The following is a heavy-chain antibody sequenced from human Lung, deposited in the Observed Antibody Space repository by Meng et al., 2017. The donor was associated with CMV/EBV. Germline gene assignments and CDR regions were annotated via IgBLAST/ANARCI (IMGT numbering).Heavy chain of an antibody. D-gene: IGHD1-26*01. CDR2: ISGSGGST. CDR1: GFTFSRYA. Sequence: CAASGFTFSRYAMSWVRQAQGKGLEWVSAISGSGGSTYYADSVKGRFTISRDNSKNTLYLQMNSLRAEDTAVYYCAKGLSGSYFPFDYWGQGTLVTVSS. CDR3: AKGLSGSYFPFDY. J-gene: IGHJ4*02. V-gene: IGHV3-23*01.